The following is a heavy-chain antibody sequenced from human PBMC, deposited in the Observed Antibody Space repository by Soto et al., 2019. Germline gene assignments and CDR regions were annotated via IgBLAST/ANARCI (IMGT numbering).Heavy chain of an antibody. CDR1: GYTFTCYY. J-gene: IGHJ3*02. V-gene: IGHV1-2*02. CDR3: AREYSSSSGKAFDI. D-gene: IGHD6-6*01. CDR2: INPNSGGT. Sequence: EXSVNVSCQASGYTFTCYYIHWVRQAPGQGLEWMGWINPNSGGTNYPQKFQGRVTMTRDTSISTAYMELSRLTSDDTAVYYCAREYSSSSGKAFDIWGRGTMVTVSS.